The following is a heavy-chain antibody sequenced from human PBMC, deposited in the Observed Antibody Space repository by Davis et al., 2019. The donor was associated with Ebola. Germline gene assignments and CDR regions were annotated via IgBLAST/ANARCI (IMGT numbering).Heavy chain of an antibody. J-gene: IGHJ4*02. CDR3: ATTQWLRDFDN. CDR2: IYDQST. CDR1: GSTASSNH. D-gene: IGHD6-19*01. V-gene: IGHV3-53*05. Sequence: GGSLRLSCTASGSTASSNHISWVRQAPRPGLERVTAIYDQSTAYADAVRGRFILSRDKSNNTLYLEMNSLRVNDTAVYYCATTQWLRDFDNWGQGTLVTVSS.